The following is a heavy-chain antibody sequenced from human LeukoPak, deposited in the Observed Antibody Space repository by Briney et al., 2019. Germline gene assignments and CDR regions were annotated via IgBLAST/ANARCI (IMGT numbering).Heavy chain of an antibody. V-gene: IGHV3-66*01. Sequence: PGGSLRLSCAASGFTFSSYAMSWVRQAPGKGLEWDSVIYSGGSTYYADSVKGRFTISRDNSKNTLYLQMNSLRAEDTAVYYCARDQIVGATVDAFDIWGQGTMVTVSS. J-gene: IGHJ3*02. CDR3: ARDQIVGATVDAFDI. CDR1: GFTFSSYA. CDR2: IYSGGST. D-gene: IGHD1-26*01.